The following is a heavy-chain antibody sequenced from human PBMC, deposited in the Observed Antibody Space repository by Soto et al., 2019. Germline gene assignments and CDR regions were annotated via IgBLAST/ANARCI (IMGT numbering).Heavy chain of an antibody. CDR1: GYTFTSYG. D-gene: IGHD2-2*01. CDR2: ISAYNGNT. Sequence: ASVKVSCKASGYTFTSYGISWVRQAPGQGLEWMGWISAYNGNTNYAQKLQGRVTMTTDTSTSTAYMELRSLRSDDTAVYYCARDLVSDCSSTSCYANYYYYMDVWGKGTTVTVSS. CDR3: ARDLVSDCSSTSCYANYYYYMDV. J-gene: IGHJ6*03. V-gene: IGHV1-18*01.